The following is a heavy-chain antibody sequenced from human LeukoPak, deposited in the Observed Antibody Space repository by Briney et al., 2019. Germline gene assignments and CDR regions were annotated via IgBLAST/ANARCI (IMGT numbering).Heavy chain of an antibody. CDR1: GFTVSSNY. D-gene: IGHD3-22*01. J-gene: IGHJ4*02. Sequence: GGSLRLSCAASGFTVSSNYMSWVRQAPGKGLEWVSVIYSGGSTYYADSVKGRFTISRDNSKNTLYLQINSLRAEDTAVYYCARGLRLPAAGCPRYNQGRDDSSGYFPRPFDYWGQGTLVTVSS. CDR3: ARGLRLPAAGCPRYNQGRDDSSGYFPRPFDY. CDR2: IYSGGST. V-gene: IGHV3-66*01.